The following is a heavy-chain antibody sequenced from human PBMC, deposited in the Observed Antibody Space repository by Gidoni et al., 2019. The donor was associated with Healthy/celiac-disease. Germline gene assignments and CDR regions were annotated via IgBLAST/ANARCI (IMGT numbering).Heavy chain of an antibody. V-gene: IGHV5-51*01. Sequence: EVPLVQSGAEVREPGESLNISCKGSGYIFTCSWSAWVRQIPGKGLEWMGIIYPGDADTRYSTYVQGQVTSSADNSIRTAYLKWTSLKASDSAMYYCAMKRYSGHDRRYDYGMEVWGQGTTVTVSS. CDR3: AMKRYSGHDRRYDYGMEV. D-gene: IGHD5-12*01. J-gene: IGHJ6*02. CDR2: IYPGDADT. CDR1: GYIFTCSW.